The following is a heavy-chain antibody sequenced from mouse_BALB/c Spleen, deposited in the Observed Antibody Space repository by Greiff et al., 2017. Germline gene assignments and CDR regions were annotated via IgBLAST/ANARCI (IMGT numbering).Heavy chain of an antibody. CDR2: ISCYNGAT. D-gene: IGHD2-4*01. J-gene: IGHJ4*01. CDR3: ARGVYYDYRYYAMDY. V-gene: IGHV1S34*01. CDR1: GYSFTGYY. Sequence: LVKTGASVKISCKASGYSFTGYYMHWVKQSHGKSLEWIGYISCYNGATSYNQKFKGKATFNVDTSSSTAYMQFNSLTSEDSAVYYCARGVYYDYRYYAMDYWGQGTSVTGSS.